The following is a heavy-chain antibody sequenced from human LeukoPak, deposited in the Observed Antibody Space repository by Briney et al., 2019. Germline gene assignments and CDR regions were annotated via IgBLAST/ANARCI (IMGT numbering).Heavy chain of an antibody. CDR2: IIPIFGTA. Sequence: EASVKVSCKASGYTFTSYGISWVRQAPGQGLEWMGGIIPIFGTANYAQKFQGRVTITTDESTSTAYMELSSLRSEDTAVYYCARARKRKAATTGDDAFDIWGQGTMVTVSS. D-gene: IGHD2-15*01. CDR3: ARARKRKAATTGDDAFDI. CDR1: GYTFTSYG. J-gene: IGHJ3*02. V-gene: IGHV1-69*05.